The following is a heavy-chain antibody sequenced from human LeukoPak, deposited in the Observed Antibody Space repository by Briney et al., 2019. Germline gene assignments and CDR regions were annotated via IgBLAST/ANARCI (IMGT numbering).Heavy chain of an antibody. Sequence: PSETLSLTCTVSGGSISSDDYYWSWIRQPPGKGLEWIGYIYYSGSTYYNPSLKSRVTISVDTSKNQFSLQLNPVTPEDTAVYYCARGSSSNSWYFDYWGQGTLVTVSS. CDR3: ARGSSSNSWYFDY. CDR1: GGSISSDDYY. J-gene: IGHJ4*02. V-gene: IGHV4-30-4*08. D-gene: IGHD6-13*01. CDR2: IYYSGST.